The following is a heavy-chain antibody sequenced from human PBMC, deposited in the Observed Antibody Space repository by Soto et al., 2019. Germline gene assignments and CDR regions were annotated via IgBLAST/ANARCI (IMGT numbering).Heavy chain of an antibody. CDR1: GYTFTSYY. CDR3: AREVVLMVYAGAFDI. J-gene: IGHJ3*02. D-gene: IGHD2-8*01. V-gene: IGHV1-46*01. CDR2: INPSGGST. Sequence: ASVKVSCKASGYTFTSYYMHWVRQAPGQGLEWMGIINPSGGSTSYAQKFQGRVTMTRDTSTSTVYMELSSLRSEDTAAYYCAREVVLMVYAGAFDIWGQGTMVTVSS.